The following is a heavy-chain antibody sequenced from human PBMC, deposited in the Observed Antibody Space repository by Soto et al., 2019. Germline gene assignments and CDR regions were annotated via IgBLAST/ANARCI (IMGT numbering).Heavy chain of an antibody. V-gene: IGHV4-59*01. CDR1: GGSISSYY. J-gene: IGHJ4*02. CDR3: ARVAAGSSSVYFDY. D-gene: IGHD6-6*01. Sequence: QVQLQESGPGLVKPSKTLSLTCTVSGGSISSYYWSWIRQPPGKGLEWIGYIYYSGSTNYNPSLKSRVTISVDTSKNQFSLKLSSVTAADTAVYYCARVAAGSSSVYFDYWGQGTLVTVSS. CDR2: IYYSGST.